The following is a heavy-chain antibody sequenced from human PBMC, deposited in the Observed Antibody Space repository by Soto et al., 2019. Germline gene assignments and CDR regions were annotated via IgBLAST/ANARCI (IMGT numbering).Heavy chain of an antibody. CDR1: GYSVTNDNC. CDR2: IYHGGNT. Sequence: QVQLQESGPGLVKPSGTLSLTCSVSGYSVTNDNCWSWLRQPPGRGLEWIAEIYHGGNTNYRPSLRRRVTISTDKSTNQFSLKQVSVTAAATAVYFCASGVGGGNFWGQGILVTVSS. J-gene: IGHJ4*02. CDR3: ASGVGGGNF. V-gene: IGHV4-4*02. D-gene: IGHD3-16*01.